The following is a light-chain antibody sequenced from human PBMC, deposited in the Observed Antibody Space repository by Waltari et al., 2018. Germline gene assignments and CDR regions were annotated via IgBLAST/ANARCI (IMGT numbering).Light chain of an antibody. V-gene: IGKV1-5*03. J-gene: IGKJ1*01. CDR3: QQYDTHYRT. CDR2: KAS. Sequence: DFHMTQFPSTLSASVADRVTTNCRASEGVGTSLAWYQQKPGKAPKPLVYKASTLEIGVPSRFSGSGSGTQFTLSISSLQPDDFAIYYCQQYDTHYRTFGPGTKVDIK. CDR1: EGVGTS.